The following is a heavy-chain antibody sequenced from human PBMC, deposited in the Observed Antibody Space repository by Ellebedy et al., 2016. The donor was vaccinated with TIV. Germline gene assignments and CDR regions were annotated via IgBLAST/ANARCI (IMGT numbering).Heavy chain of an antibody. Sequence: MPSETLSLTCTVSGGSIITSSYFWGWIRQPPGKGLEWIGSVYFSGSTHRNPSLKSRVFISVDTSKNQFSLELKSVTAADTAVYYCAREEVAGKWFDPWGQGTLVTVSS. V-gene: IGHV4-39*07. CDR2: VYFSGST. J-gene: IGHJ5*02. CDR3: AREEVAGKWFDP. D-gene: IGHD5-12*01. CDR1: GGSIITSSYF.